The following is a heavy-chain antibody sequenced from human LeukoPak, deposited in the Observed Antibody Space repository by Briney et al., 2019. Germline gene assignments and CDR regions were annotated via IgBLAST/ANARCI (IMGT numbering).Heavy chain of an antibody. Sequence: GGSLRLSCAVSGFTFRSYAMSWVRQAPGKGLEWVSVLSGSGGTTYYADSVKGRFTISRDNSKNTLYLQMNSLRAEDTAVYYCAKLSDLVGARFDYWGQGTLVTVSS. CDR3: AKLSDLVGARFDY. CDR1: GFTFRSYA. CDR2: LSGSGGTT. D-gene: IGHD1-26*01. J-gene: IGHJ4*02. V-gene: IGHV3-23*01.